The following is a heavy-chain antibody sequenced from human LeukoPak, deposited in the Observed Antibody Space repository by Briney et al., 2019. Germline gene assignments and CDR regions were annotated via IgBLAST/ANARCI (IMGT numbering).Heavy chain of an antibody. J-gene: IGHJ2*01. D-gene: IGHD3-9*01. CDR1: GGSISSGSYY. CDR3: ARTYYDILTGYYHWYFDL. Sequence: PSETLSLTCTVSGGSISSGSYYWSWVRQPPGKGLEWIGYIYYSGSTNYNPSLKSRVTISVDTSKNQVSLKLSSVTAADTAVYYCARTYYDILTGYYHWYFDLWGRGTLVTVSS. V-gene: IGHV4-61*01. CDR2: IYYSGST.